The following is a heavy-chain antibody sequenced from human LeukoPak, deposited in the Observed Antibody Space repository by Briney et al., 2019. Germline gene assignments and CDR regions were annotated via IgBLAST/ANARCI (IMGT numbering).Heavy chain of an antibody. CDR1: GYTFTSYD. CDR3: ARNSGYDANYYYYYYMDV. Sequence: ASVKVSCKASGYTFTSYDINWVRQATGQGLEGMGWMNPKSGNTGYAQKFQGRVTMTRNTSISTAYMELSSLRSEDTAVYYCARNSGYDANYYYYYYMDVWGKGTTVTVSS. D-gene: IGHD5-12*01. V-gene: IGHV1-8*01. J-gene: IGHJ6*03. CDR2: MNPKSGNT.